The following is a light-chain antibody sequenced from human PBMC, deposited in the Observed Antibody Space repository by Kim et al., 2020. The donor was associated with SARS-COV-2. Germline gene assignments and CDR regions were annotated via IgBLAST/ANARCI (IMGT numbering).Light chain of an antibody. Sequence: GQGVTISWSGSSSNIGNNLVSWYQQLPGTAPKLLIYDNNKRPSGIPDRFSGSKSGTSATLAITGLQTGDEADYYCGSWDSSLSAAVFGTGTQLTVL. J-gene: IGLJ1*01. CDR3: GSWDSSLSAAV. CDR1: SSNIGNNL. CDR2: DNN. V-gene: IGLV1-51*01.